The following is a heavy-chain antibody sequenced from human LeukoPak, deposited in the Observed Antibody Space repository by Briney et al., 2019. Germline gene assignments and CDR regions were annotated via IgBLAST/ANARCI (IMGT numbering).Heavy chain of an antibody. V-gene: IGHV4-59*01. Sequence: PSETLSLTCTVSGGSIRSYYWSWIRRPPGKGLEWIAYIYYSGSTNYNPSLKSRVTISVDTSKNQFSLKLSSVTAADTAVYYCARFGDTATRGDYWGQGTLVTVSS. D-gene: IGHD5-18*01. CDR1: GGSIRSYY. J-gene: IGHJ4*02. CDR3: ARFGDTATRGDY. CDR2: IYYSGST.